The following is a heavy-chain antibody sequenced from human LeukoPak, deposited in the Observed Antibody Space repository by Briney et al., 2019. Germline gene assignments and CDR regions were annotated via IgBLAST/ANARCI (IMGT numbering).Heavy chain of an antibody. J-gene: IGHJ4*02. V-gene: IGHV3-30-3*01. CDR2: TSYDGSNK. CDR1: GFTFSSYW. CDR3: ARIGEPDDY. D-gene: IGHD3-10*01. Sequence: GGSLRLSCAASGFTFSSYWMSWVRQAPGKGLEWVAVTSYDGSNKYYADSVKGRFTISRDNSKNTLYLQMNSLRAEDTAVYYCARIGEPDDYWGQGTLVTVSS.